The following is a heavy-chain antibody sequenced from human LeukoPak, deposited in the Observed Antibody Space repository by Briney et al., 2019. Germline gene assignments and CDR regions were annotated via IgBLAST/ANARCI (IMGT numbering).Heavy chain of an antibody. D-gene: IGHD3-10*01. J-gene: IGHJ4*02. V-gene: IGHV3-23*01. CDR3: ARDWRSQGKDTSGSYFAPLDH. CDR2: IHDDGGKS. Sequence: GGSLRLSCAACGFAFSRYAMSWLRQAPGKGLEWVSTIHDDGGKSYYADSVKGRFPISRDNSRNTLNLQMDGLGAEDTALYYCARDWRSQGKDTSGSYFAPLDHWGQGTQVTVSS. CDR1: GFAFSRYA.